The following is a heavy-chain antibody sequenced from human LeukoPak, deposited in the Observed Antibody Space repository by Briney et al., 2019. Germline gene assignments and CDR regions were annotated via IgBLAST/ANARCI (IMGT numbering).Heavy chain of an antibody. V-gene: IGHV3-23*01. CDR3: AKVSVCYGCYLDY. D-gene: IGHD3-16*01. J-gene: IGHJ4*02. CDR2: INGAGDNT. CDR1: GYTFSSHG. Sequence: GGSLRLSCAASGYTFSSHGLTWVRQAPGKGLEWVSTINGAGDNTYYAETVKGRFTISRDNSKNTLYLQMHSLRAEDTAIYCAKVSVCYGCYLDYWGQGTLVTVS.